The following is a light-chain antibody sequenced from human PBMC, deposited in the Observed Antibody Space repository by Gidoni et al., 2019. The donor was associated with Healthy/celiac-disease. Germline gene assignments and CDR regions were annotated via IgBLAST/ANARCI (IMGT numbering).Light chain of an antibody. Sequence: SYELTQPPSVSVSPGQTASITCSGDKLGDKYACWYQQKPGQSSVLVIYQDSKRPSGIPERFSGSNSGNTATLTMDEADYYCQAWDSSTAVFGTGTKVNVL. CDR3: QAWDSSTAV. CDR1: KLGDKY. J-gene: IGLJ1*01. CDR2: QDS. V-gene: IGLV3-1*01.